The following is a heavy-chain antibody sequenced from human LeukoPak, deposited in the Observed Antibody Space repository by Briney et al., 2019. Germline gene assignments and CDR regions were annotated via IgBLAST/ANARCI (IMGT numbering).Heavy chain of an antibody. J-gene: IGHJ4*02. V-gene: IGHV3-49*04. D-gene: IGHD4-11*01. CDR1: GFTFGGFE. CDR2: IRSKASGGTT. CDR3: TRGYSIDY. Sequence: GGSLRLSCAASGFTFGGFEMNWVRQAPGKGLEWVGFIRSKASGGTTEYTASVKGRFTISRDDSKSVAYLQMNSLITEDTAIYYCTRGYSIDYWGQGTQVTVSS.